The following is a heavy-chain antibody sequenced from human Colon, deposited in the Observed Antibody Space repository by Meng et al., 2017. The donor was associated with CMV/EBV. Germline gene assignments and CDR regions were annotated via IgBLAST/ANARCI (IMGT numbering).Heavy chain of an antibody. V-gene: IGHV3-23*01. CDR1: EFTFSHYA. CDR3: AKDRGYSYGNGFDHYYGLDV. D-gene: IGHD5-18*01. CDR2: ISGSGETT. J-gene: IGHJ6*02. Sequence: ETLSLTCAASEFTFSHYAMSWVRQAPGKGLEWVSAISGSGETTYYADSVKGRFTISRDNSKNTLYLQMNNLRAEDTAAYYCAKDRGYSYGNGFDHYYGLDVWGQGTTVTVSS.